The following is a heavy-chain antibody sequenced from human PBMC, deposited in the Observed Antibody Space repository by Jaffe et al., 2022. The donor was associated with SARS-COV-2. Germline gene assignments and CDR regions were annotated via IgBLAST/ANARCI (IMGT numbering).Heavy chain of an antibody. CDR3: AKAGVVPAALNHYGMDV. CDR1: GFTFSSYA. CDR2: ISGSGGST. Sequence: EVQLLESGGGLVQPGGSLRLSCAASGFTFSSYAMSWVRQAPGKGLEWVSAISGSGGSTYYADSVKGRFTISRDNSKNTLYLQMNSLRAEDTAVYYCAKAGVVPAALNHYGMDVWGQGTTVTVSS. D-gene: IGHD2-2*01. J-gene: IGHJ6*02. V-gene: IGHV3-23*01.